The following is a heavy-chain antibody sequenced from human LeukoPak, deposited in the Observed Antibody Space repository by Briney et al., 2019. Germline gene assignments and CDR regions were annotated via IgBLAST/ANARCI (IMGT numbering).Heavy chain of an antibody. J-gene: IGHJ4*02. D-gene: IGHD4-11*01. CDR1: GFTLSDYG. CDR2: ISGSGGRI. CDR3: AKDDYGNPGS. V-gene: IGHV3-23*01. Sequence: GGSLTLSWPASGFTLSDYGMSWVRQAPGKGREWVSGISGSGGRIHYAGSVKGRFTISRDNSKNTLSLEMNSLRVEDTAVYYCAKDDYGNPGSWGQGTLVTVSS.